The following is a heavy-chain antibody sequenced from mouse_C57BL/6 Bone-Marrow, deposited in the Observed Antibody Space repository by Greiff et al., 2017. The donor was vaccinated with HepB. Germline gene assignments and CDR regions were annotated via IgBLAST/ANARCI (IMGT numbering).Heavy chain of an antibody. J-gene: IGHJ4*01. CDR2: ISSGSSTI. Sequence: DVMLVESGGGLVKPGGSLTLSCAASGFTFSDYGMHWVRQAPERGLEWVAYISSGSSTIYYADTVKGRFTISRDNAKNTLFLQMTSLRSEDTAMYYCARIKAMDYWGQGTSVTVSS. V-gene: IGHV5-17*01. CDR3: ARIKAMDY. CDR1: GFTFSDYG.